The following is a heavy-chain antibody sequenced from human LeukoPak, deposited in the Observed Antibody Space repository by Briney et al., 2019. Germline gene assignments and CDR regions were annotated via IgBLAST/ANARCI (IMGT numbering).Heavy chain of an antibody. V-gene: IGHV3-30-3*01. CDR2: ISYDGSNK. Sequence: GGSLRLSCAASGFTFSSYAMHWVRQAPGKGLEWVAVISYDGSNKYYADSVKGRFTISRDNSKNTLYLQMNSLRAEDTAVYYCARDLPITMVRGVTFYYYYGMDVWGQGTTATVSS. J-gene: IGHJ6*02. D-gene: IGHD3-10*01. CDR3: ARDLPITMVRGVTFYYYYGMDV. CDR1: GFTFSSYA.